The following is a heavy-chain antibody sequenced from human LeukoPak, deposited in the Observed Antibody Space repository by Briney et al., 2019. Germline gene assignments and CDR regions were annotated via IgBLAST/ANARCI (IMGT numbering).Heavy chain of an antibody. V-gene: IGHV1-18*04. CDR1: GYAFTDYF. CDR2: ISAYNGNT. Sequence: ASVKVSCKASGYAFTDYFIHWVRQAPGQGLEWMGWISAYNGNTNYAQKLQGRVTMTTDTSTSTAYMELRSLRSDDTAVYYCARSPRERRWELLAFWGQGTLVTVSS. J-gene: IGHJ4*02. CDR3: ARSPRERRWELLAF. D-gene: IGHD1-26*01.